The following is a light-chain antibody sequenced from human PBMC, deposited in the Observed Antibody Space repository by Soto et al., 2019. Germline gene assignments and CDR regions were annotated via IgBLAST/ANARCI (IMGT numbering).Light chain of an antibody. CDR2: DAS. Sequence: AIQLTQSPSSLSASIGDRVTITCRARQGIGSALAWYQQAPGKPPKLLIFDASTLENGAPSRFSGGGSGTDFTLTISSLQPEDFATYYCLLFNTYPQAFGGGTKVEIK. CDR1: QGIGSA. CDR3: LLFNTYPQA. V-gene: IGKV1-13*02. J-gene: IGKJ4*01.